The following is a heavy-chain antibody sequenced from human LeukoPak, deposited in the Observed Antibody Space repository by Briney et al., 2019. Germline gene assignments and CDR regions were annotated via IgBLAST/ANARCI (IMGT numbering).Heavy chain of an antibody. CDR2: ICTGGNT. Sequence: GGSLRLSCAASGFIVSSNYMNWVRQAPGKGLEWVSVICTGGNTYYADSVKGRFTISRDNSKNTLYLQMHSLRAEDTAVYYCASPSSGQSFDIWGQGTMVTVSS. V-gene: IGHV3-53*01. J-gene: IGHJ3*02. CDR3: ASPSSGQSFDI. CDR1: GFIVSSNY. D-gene: IGHD6-19*01.